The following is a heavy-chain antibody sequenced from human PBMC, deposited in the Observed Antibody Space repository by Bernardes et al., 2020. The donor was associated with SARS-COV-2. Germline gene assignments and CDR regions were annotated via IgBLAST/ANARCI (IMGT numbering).Heavy chain of an antibody. CDR3: ARGYYDTSAYADY. Sequence: GGSLRLSCAASGFTFSDHYMDWIRQAPGKGLEWVSYISSGSSYTNYADSVKGRFSISRDNAKNSLYLQMNSLRAEDTAMYYCARGYYDTSAYADYWGQGTLVTVSS. J-gene: IGHJ4*02. CDR1: GFTFSDHY. CDR2: ISSGSSYT. V-gene: IGHV3-11*06. D-gene: IGHD3-22*01.